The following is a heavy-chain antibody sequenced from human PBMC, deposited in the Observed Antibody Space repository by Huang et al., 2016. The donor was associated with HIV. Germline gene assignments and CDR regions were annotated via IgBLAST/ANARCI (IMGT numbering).Heavy chain of an antibody. CDR1: GFSFSHYG. D-gene: IGHD2-21*02. CDR3: ATDLGGYSFDY. J-gene: IGHJ4*02. Sequence: QEQLVESGGGVVQPGGSLRLSCATSGFSFSHYGMHWVRQASGKGLGWVAFIRFDGGNKHYADSAKGRFTISRDNSKKMLFLEMNSLRGDDTAFYYCATDLGGYSFDYWGQGALVSVSS. CDR2: IRFDGGNK. V-gene: IGHV3-30*02.